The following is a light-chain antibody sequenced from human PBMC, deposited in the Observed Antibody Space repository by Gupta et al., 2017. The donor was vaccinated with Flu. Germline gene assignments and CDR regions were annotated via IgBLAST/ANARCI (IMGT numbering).Light chain of an antibody. Sequence: VGDRVTITCRASQTISSFLNWYQQKPGRAPNLLIYAAPSLQSGVPSRFSGNTSGTDFTLTISSLQPEDFATYYCQQSYSSRYTFGQGTKLEIK. J-gene: IGKJ2*01. CDR3: QQSYSSRYT. V-gene: IGKV1-39*01. CDR2: AAP. CDR1: QTISSF.